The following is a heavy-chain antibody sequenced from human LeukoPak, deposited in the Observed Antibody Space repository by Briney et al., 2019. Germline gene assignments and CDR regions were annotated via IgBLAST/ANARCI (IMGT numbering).Heavy chain of an antibody. Sequence: PGGSLRLSCAASGFTFSSSGMHWVRQAPGKGLECVAVISHDGSDKYYADSVKGRFTISRDNSKNTLYLQMNSLRAEDTAVYYCAKAGLRFLEWLSIYMDVWGKGTTVTVSS. CDR3: AKAGLRFLEWLSIYMDV. CDR2: ISHDGSDK. CDR1: GFTFSSSG. J-gene: IGHJ6*03. V-gene: IGHV3-30*18. D-gene: IGHD3-3*01.